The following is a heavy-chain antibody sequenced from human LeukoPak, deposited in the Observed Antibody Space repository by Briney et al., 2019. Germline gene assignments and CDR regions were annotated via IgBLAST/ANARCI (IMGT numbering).Heavy chain of an antibody. CDR3: ATWHSGYDST. V-gene: IGHV1-8*03. Sequence: ASVKVSCKASGYTFTRYDINWVRQATGQGLEWMGWMNPKSGNTGHAQKFQGRVTITRDTSISTVYMELSSLRSEDTAVYYCATWHSGYDSTWGQGTLVTVSS. CDR2: MNPKSGNT. J-gene: IGHJ5*02. D-gene: IGHD5-12*01. CDR1: GYTFTRYD.